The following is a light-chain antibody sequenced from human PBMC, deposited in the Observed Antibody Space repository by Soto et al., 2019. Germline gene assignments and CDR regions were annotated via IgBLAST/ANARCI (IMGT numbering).Light chain of an antibody. CDR3: SSYTTGSTLYV. Sequence: QSVLTQPASVSGSPGQSITISCTGSSNDIGAYNYVSWYQQYPGKAPKLIIFEVSNRPSGVSNRFSGSKSGNTASLTIAGLQAEHEADYHCSSYTTGSTLYVFGGGTKLTVL. CDR2: EVS. J-gene: IGLJ1*01. CDR1: SNDIGAYNY. V-gene: IGLV2-14*01.